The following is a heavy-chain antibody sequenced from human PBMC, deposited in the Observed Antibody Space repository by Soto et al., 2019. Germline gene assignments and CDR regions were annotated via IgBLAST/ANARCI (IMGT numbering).Heavy chain of an antibody. J-gene: IGHJ4*02. Sequence: GGSLRLSCAASGFTFSSYGMHWVRQAPGKGLEWVAVIWYDGSNKYYADSVKGRFTISRDNSKNTLYLQMNSLRAEDTAVYYCARFVSHCSSTSCLTIDYWGLGTLVTVSS. CDR2: IWYDGSNK. V-gene: IGHV3-33*01. CDR3: ARFVSHCSSTSCLTIDY. D-gene: IGHD2-2*01. CDR1: GFTFSSYG.